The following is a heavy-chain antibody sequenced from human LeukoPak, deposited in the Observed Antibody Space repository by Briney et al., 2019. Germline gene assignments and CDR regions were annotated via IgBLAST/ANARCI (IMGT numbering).Heavy chain of an antibody. V-gene: IGHV3-13*01. D-gene: IGHD5-12*01. CDR1: GFSISGYD. J-gene: IGHJ6*03. Sequence: GSLRLSCAASGFSISGYDMHWVRQATGKGLEWVSAIGIADDTYYPGSVKGRFTISREDAKNSIYLQIHNVGVEDMAVYYCARPPWLRSVRGFYYYMGVWGKGTTVTVSS. CDR2: IGIADDT. CDR3: ARPPWLRSVRGFYYYMGV.